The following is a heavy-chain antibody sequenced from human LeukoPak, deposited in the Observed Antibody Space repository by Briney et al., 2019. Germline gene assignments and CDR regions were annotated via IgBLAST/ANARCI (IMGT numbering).Heavy chain of an antibody. CDR3: ASTRRAAVAGRFDS. Sequence: SETLSLTCNVSGASMSSNYWSWIRQPPGKELEWIGYIYHSGNTNYSTSGESRVTMSVDESKNQFSLRVHFVSAADTAVYYCASTRRAAVAGRFDSWGQGTLVTVSS. D-gene: IGHD6-19*01. CDR2: IYHSGNT. V-gene: IGHV4-4*09. CDR1: GASMSSNY. J-gene: IGHJ4*02.